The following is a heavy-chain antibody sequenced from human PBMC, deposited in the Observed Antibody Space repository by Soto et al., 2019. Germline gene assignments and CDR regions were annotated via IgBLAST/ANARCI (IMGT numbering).Heavy chain of an antibody. CDR2: IYYSGST. D-gene: IGHD3-10*01. CDR3: ARVFYYGAESGMDV. J-gene: IGHJ6*02. CDR1: GGSISSYY. Sequence: QVQLQESGPGLVKPSETLSLTCTVSGGSISSYYWSWIRQPPGKGLEWIGYIYYSGSTNYNPSLKXCVXXAVDTSKNQFSLKLSAVTAADTAVYYCARVFYYGAESGMDVWGQGTTVTVSS. V-gene: IGHV4-59*08.